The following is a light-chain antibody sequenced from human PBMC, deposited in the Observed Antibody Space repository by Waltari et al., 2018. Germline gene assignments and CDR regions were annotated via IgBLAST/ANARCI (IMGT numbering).Light chain of an antibody. V-gene: IGKV3-11*01. CDR1: QSVGTY. J-gene: IGKJ4*01. Sequence: EIVLTQSPAILSFSPGERATLSCRASQSVGTYLAWYQQLPGQSPRLLIYDASYRATGIPGRFSGSGSETDFTLTISSLQPEDFAVYYCQQRRSWPLTFGGGTRVQI. CDR2: DAS. CDR3: QQRRSWPLT.